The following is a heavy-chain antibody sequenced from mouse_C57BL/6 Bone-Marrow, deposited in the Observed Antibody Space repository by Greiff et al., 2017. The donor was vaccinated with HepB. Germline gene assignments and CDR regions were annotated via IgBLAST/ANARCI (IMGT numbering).Heavy chain of an antibody. CDR3: TTGGYYAMDY. V-gene: IGHV14-4*01. Sequence: EVKLVESGAELVRPGASVKLSCTASGFNIKDDYMHWVKQRPEQGLEWIGWIDPENGDTEYASKFQGKATITADTSSNTAYLQLSSLTSEDTAVYYCTTGGYYAMDYWGQGTSVTVSS. CDR2: IDPENGDT. CDR1: GFNIKDDY. J-gene: IGHJ4*01.